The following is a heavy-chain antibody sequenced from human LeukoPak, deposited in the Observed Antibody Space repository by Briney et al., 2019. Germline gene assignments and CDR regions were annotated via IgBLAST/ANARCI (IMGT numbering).Heavy chain of an antibody. J-gene: IGHJ4*02. D-gene: IGHD2-21*02. CDR2: IYNSGNT. CDR1: GGSISSSTYY. CDR3: ARGAYCGGDCYTYAY. Sequence: SETLSLTCTVSGGSISSSTYYWGWIRQPPGKGLEWIGNIYNSGNTYYSPSLKSRVTISVDKSKNQFSLKLSSVTAADTAVYYCARGAYCGGDCYTYAYWGQGTLVTVSS. V-gene: IGHV4-39*07.